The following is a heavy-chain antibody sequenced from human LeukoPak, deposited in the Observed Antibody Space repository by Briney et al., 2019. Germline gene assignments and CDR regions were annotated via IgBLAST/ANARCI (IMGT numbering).Heavy chain of an antibody. CDR2: IYYSGST. D-gene: IGHD3-10*01. Sequence: SETLSLTCTVSGGSISSYYWSWIRQPPGKGLEWIGYIYYSGSTNYNPSLKSRVTISVDTSKNQFSLKLSSVTAADTAVYYCARGFGGLSPYYFDYWGQGTLVTVSS. CDR3: ARGFGGLSPYYFDY. J-gene: IGHJ4*02. V-gene: IGHV4-59*01. CDR1: GGSISSYY.